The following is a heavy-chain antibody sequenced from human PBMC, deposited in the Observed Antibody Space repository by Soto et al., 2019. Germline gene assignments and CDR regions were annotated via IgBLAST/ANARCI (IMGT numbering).Heavy chain of an antibody. V-gene: IGHV1-69*12. CDR3: ARDNDRPQLGGNYYYILDV. Sequence: QVQLEQSGAEVKKPGSSVKVSCKASGGTFRNSAISWVRQAPGQGLEWMGGIMPIFRTPDYAKKFQGRVTITADESTNTAYMELSGLRSDDTAVYYCARDNDRPQLGGNYYYILDVWGHGTTVTVSS. CDR1: GGTFRNSA. D-gene: IGHD1-1*01. CDR2: IMPIFRTP. J-gene: IGHJ6*02.